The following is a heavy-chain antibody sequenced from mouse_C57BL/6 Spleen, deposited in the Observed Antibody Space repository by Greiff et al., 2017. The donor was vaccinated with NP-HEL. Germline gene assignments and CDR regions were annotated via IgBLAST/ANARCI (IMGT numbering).Heavy chain of an antibody. Sequence: QVQLKQPGAELVRPGTSVKLSCKASGYTFTSYWMHWVKQRPGQGLEWIGVIDPSDSYTNYNQKFKGKATLTVDTSSSTAYMQLSSLTSEDSAVYYCARGYYYGSSYLFAYWGQGTLVTVSA. D-gene: IGHD1-1*01. CDR1: GYTFTSYW. CDR2: IDPSDSYT. J-gene: IGHJ3*01. V-gene: IGHV1-59*01. CDR3: ARGYYYGSSYLFAY.